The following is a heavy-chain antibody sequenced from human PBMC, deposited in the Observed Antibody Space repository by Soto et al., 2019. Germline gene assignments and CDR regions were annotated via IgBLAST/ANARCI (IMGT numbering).Heavy chain of an antibody. J-gene: IGHJ4*02. Sequence: EVQLLESGGGFVQPGGSLRLSCKASGFTFSDHGMHWVRQAPGKGLEWVSSISGSVGSTFYADSVKGRFTISRDNSMNTLYLQMNRLRAEDTAVYYCAKDRTIASRNFDSWGQGALVTVSS. V-gene: IGHV3-23*01. D-gene: IGHD6-6*01. CDR3: AKDRTIASRNFDS. CDR1: GFTFSDHG. CDR2: ISGSVGST.